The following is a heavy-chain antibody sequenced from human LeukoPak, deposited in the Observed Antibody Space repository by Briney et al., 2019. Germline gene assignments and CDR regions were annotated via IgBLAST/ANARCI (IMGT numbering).Heavy chain of an antibody. Sequence: GGSLRLSCAASGFTFSSYGMHWVRQAPGKGLEWVAVISYDGCNKYYADSVKGRFTTSRDNSKNTLYLQMNSLRAEDTAVYYCAKDQAGIAVAVFDYWGQGTLVTVSS. CDR3: AKDQAGIAVAVFDY. J-gene: IGHJ4*02. CDR2: ISYDGCNK. V-gene: IGHV3-30*18. CDR1: GFTFSSYG. D-gene: IGHD6-19*01.